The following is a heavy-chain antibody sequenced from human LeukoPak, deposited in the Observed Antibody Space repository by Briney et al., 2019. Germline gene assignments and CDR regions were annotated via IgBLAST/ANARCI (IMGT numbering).Heavy chain of an antibody. D-gene: IGHD3-22*01. CDR3: ARVLGDYYDSSGHTIDY. CDR1: GGSISSSY. J-gene: IGHJ4*02. CDR2: IYYSGST. Sequence: SETLSLTCTVSGGSISSSYWSWIRQPPGKGLEWIGYIYYSGSTNYNPSLKSRVSISPDTSKNQFSLKLSSVTAADTAVYYCARVLGDYYDSSGHTIDYWGQGTLVTVSS. V-gene: IGHV4-59*01.